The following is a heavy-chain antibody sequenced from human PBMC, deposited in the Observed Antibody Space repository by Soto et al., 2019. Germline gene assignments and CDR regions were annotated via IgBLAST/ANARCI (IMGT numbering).Heavy chain of an antibody. CDR2: MSNSGDLT. Sequence: EVQLLESGGGLVQPGGSLRLSCAASGFTFSTYAMGWVRQAPGKGLEWVSVMSNSGDLTYYGDSVKGRFTISRDNSENTLFLQMSSLRADDTVVYYCAKDATRTSCWYYFDYWGQGTLVTGSS. V-gene: IGHV3-23*01. D-gene: IGHD6-19*01. CDR3: AKDATRTSCWYYFDY. J-gene: IGHJ4*02. CDR1: GFTFSTYA.